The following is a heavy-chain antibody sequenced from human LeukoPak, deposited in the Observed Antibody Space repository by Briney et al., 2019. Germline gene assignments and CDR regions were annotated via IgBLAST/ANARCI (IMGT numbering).Heavy chain of an antibody. CDR2: ISGDSRYI. Sequence: PGGSLRLSCAASGFTFSSYSMNWVRQAPGKGLEWVSAISGDSRYIYYADSVRGRFTISRDNAENSLYLQMNSLRAEDTALYYCAKDISSGWYDGMDVWGQGTTVTVSS. D-gene: IGHD6-19*01. V-gene: IGHV3-21*04. CDR1: GFTFSSYS. CDR3: AKDISSGWYDGMDV. J-gene: IGHJ6*02.